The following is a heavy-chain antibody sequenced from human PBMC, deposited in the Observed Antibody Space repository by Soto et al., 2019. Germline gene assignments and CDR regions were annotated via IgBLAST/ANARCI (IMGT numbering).Heavy chain of an antibody. CDR1: GYSFTSYW. CDR3: ARRSPYYYNGMDV. Sequence: GESLKISCQGSGYSFTSYWIGWVRQMPGKGLEWMGIIYPGDSDTRYSPSFQGQVTISADKSISTAYLQWSSLKASDTAMYYCARRSPYYYNGMDVWGQGTTVTVSS. D-gene: IGHD3-10*01. J-gene: IGHJ6*02. V-gene: IGHV5-51*01. CDR2: IYPGDSDT.